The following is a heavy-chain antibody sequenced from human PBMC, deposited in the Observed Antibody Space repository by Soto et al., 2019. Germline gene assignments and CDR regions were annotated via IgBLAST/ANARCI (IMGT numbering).Heavy chain of an antibody. CDR2: IYHSGST. CDR1: GGSISSGGYS. J-gene: IGHJ4*02. Sequence: SETLSLTCAVSGGSISSGGYSWSWIRQPPGKGLEWIGYIYHSGSTYYNPSLKSRVTISVDTSKNQFSLKLSSVTAADTAVYYCARDRELLDYWGQGTLVTVSS. CDR3: ARDRELLDY. D-gene: IGHD3-10*01. V-gene: IGHV4-30-2*05.